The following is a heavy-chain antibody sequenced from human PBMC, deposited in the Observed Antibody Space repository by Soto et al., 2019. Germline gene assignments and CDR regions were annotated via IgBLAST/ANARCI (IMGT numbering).Heavy chain of an antibody. CDR1: GYTFTSYG. CDR3: ATGRRRGYSYGYSYGMDV. CDR2: IIPIFGTA. Sequence: SVKVSCKASGYTFTSYGISWVRQAPGQGLEWMGGIIPIFGTANYAQKFQGRVTITADESTSTACMELSSLRSEDTAVYYCATGRRRGYSYGYSYGMDVWGQGTTVTVSS. V-gene: IGHV1-69*13. J-gene: IGHJ6*02. D-gene: IGHD5-18*01.